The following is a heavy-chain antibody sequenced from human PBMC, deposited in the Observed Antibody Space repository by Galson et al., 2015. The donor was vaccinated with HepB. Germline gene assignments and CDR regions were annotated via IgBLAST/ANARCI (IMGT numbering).Heavy chain of an antibody. Sequence: SVKVSCKASGYTFTGYYIHWVRQAPGQGLEWMGRINPKNGGANYVQKFQGRLTMTRDTSINTVYMELSGLRSDDTAIYYCARVQPTEYQMRYAMDVWGQGTTVTVSS. J-gene: IGHJ6*02. CDR2: INPKNGGA. D-gene: IGHD2/OR15-2a*01. V-gene: IGHV1-2*06. CDR3: ARVQPTEYQMRYAMDV. CDR1: GYTFTGYY.